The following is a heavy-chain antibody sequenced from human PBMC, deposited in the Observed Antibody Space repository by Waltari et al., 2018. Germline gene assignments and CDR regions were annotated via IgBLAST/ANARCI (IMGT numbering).Heavy chain of an antibody. CDR3: AKGGLEAVDYMDV. Sequence: EVQLVESGGVVVQPGGSLRLSCAASAFTFDDYTMHWVRQAPGKGLEWVSLISWDGGSTYYADSVKVRFTISRDNSKNSLYLQMNSLRTEDTAVYYCAKGGLEAVDYMDVWGKGTTVTISS. D-gene: IGHD2-15*01. J-gene: IGHJ6*03. CDR1: AFTFDDYT. CDR2: ISWDGGST. V-gene: IGHV3-43*01.